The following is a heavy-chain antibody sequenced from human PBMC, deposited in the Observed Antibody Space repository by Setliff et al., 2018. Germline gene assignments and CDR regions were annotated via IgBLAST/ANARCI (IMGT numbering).Heavy chain of an antibody. CDR1: GGTFSSYA. CDR2: IIPIFGTA. V-gene: IGHV1-69*06. D-gene: IGHD3-10*01. J-gene: IGHJ4*02. Sequence: SVKVSCKASGGTFSSYAISWVRQAPGQGLEWMGRIIPIFGTANYAQKFQVRVTITADKSTSTAYMELSSLRSEDTAVYYCARDPGWFGELLGYFDYWGQGTLVTVSS. CDR3: ARDPGWFGELLGYFDY.